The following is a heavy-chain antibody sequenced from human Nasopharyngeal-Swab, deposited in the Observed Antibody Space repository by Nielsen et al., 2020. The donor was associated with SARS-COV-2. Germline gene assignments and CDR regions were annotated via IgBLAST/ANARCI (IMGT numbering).Heavy chain of an antibody. V-gene: IGHV4-34*12. J-gene: IGHJ6*02. Sequence: WMRERQEKGLDVIGEIIHSGSTNYSPSRKRRVNISQNTCKNQVSLKLSSVTTADTAVYYCARPTSLGYYYGMDVWGQGTTVTVSS. CDR3: ARPTSLGYYYGMDV. CDR2: IIHSGST.